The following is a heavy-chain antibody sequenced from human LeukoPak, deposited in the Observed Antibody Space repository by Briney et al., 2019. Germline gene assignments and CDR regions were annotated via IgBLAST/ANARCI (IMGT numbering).Heavy chain of an antibody. D-gene: IGHD1-1*01. CDR3: ARGGTTFEH. Sequence: GGSLRLSCAASGFTFSVSWMSWVRQAPGKGLEWVANIKYDGSEKYYVDSVKGRFTISRDNAKDSLYLQMNSLRAEDTAVYYCARGGTTFEHWGQGTLVTVSS. CDR2: IKYDGSEK. V-gene: IGHV3-7*01. CDR1: GFTFSVSW. J-gene: IGHJ4*02.